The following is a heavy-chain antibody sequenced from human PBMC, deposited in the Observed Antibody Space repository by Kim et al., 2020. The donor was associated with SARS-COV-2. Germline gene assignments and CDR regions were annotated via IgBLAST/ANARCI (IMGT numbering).Heavy chain of an antibody. V-gene: IGHV4-59*13. CDR1: GGSISSYY. CDR3: ARANPYYYDSSGYYEAVYFYGMDV. D-gene: IGHD3-22*01. Sequence: SETLSLTCTVSGGSISSYYWSWIRQPPGKGLEWIGYIYYSGSTNYNPSLKSRVTISVDTTKNQTSLKLSSVTAADTAVYYCARANPYYYDSSGYYEAVYFYGMDVWGQGTTVTVSS. CDR2: IYYSGST. J-gene: IGHJ6*02.